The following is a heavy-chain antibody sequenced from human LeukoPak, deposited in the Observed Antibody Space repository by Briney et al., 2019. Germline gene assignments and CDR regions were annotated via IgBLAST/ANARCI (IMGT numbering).Heavy chain of an antibody. CDR1: GFTVSSNY. CDR3: AKGSSNWRDYYYFDY. CDR2: IYSGGST. J-gene: IGHJ4*02. Sequence: RSGGSLRLSCAASGFTVSSNYMSWVRQAPGKGLEWVSVIYSGGSTYYADSVKGRFTISRDNSRNTLYLQMKSLRAEDTAVYYCAKGSSNWRDYYYFDYWGQGTLVTVSS. D-gene: IGHD6-13*01. V-gene: IGHV3-53*01.